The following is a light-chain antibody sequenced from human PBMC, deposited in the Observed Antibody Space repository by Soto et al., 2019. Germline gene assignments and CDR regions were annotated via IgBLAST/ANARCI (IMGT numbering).Light chain of an antibody. CDR2: DVT. CDR3: NSYASDSTYV. Sequence: QSALAQPASVSGSPGQSITISCAGTLSDVGGHNYVSWYQQYPGKAPKLIIYDVTNRPSGVSHRFSGSKFGNTASLTISGLQAEDEAAYYCNSYASDSTYVFGSGTKLTVL. J-gene: IGLJ1*01. CDR1: LSDVGGHNY. V-gene: IGLV2-14*01.